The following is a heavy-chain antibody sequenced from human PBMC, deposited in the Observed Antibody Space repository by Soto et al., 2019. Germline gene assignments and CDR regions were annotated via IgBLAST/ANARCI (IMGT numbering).Heavy chain of an antibody. V-gene: IGHV1-69*01. Sequence: QVQLVQSGAEVKKPGSSVKVSCKASGGTFSSYAISWVRQAPGQGLEWMGGIIPIFGTANYAQKFQGRVKITADESTSTADMELISLRAEDPAVYYCARAPRYCSGGSCCDFDYWGQGPLVTVSS. CDR3: ARAPRYCSGGSCCDFDY. CDR2: IIPIFGTA. CDR1: GGTFSSYA. J-gene: IGHJ4*02. D-gene: IGHD2-15*01.